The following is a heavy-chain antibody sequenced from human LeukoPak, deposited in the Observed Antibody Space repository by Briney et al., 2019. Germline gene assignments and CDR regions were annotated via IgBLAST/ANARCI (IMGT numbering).Heavy chain of an antibody. D-gene: IGHD5-12*01. CDR1: GGSISSGGYY. CDR2: IYYSGST. CDR3: ARDRRWLRGSYGMDV. J-gene: IGHJ6*02. V-gene: IGHV4-61*08. Sequence: PSQTLSLTCTVSGGSISSGGYYWSWIRQPPGKGLEWIGYIYYSGSTNYNPSLKSRVTISVDTSKNQFSLKLSSVTAADTAVYYCARDRRWLRGSYGMDVWGQGTTVTVSS.